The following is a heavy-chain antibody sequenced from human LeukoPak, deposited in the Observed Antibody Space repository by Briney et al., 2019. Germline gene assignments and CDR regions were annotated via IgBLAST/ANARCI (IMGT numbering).Heavy chain of an antibody. CDR1: GFTFSSYA. Sequence: PGRSLRLPCAASGFTFSSYAMHWVRQAPGKGLEWVAVISYDGSNKYYADSVKGRFTISRDNSKNTLYLQMNSLRAEDTAVYYCAGTGVGATMWYYWGQGTLVTVSS. CDR2: ISYDGSNK. V-gene: IGHV3-30*04. CDR3: AGTGVGATMWYY. D-gene: IGHD1-26*01. J-gene: IGHJ4*02.